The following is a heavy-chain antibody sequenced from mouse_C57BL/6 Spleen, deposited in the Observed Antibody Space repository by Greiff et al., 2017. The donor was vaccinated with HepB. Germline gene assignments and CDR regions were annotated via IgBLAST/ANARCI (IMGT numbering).Heavy chain of an antibody. J-gene: IGHJ1*03. CDR2: ISSGGDYI. D-gene: IGHD1-1*01. CDR3: TRWPLRYWYFGV. CDR1: GFTFSSYA. V-gene: IGHV5-9-1*02. Sequence: EVKLVESGEGLVKPGGSLKLSCAASGFTFSSYAMSWVRQTPEKRLEWVAYISSGGDYIYYADTVKGRFTISRDNARNTLYLQMSSLTSEDTAMYYCTRWPLRYWYFGVWGTGNTVTVSS.